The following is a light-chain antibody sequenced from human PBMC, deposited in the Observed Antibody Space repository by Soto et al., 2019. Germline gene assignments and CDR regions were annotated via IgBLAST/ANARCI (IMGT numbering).Light chain of an antibody. V-gene: IGKV3-11*01. CDR1: QSVGSY. Sequence: EIVLTQSPATLSLSPGERATLSCRASQSVGSYLGWYQQKPGQAPRLLIYDASNRATGIPARFSGSGFGTDFTLTISSLEPEDFATYYCLQDYNYPRTFGQGTKVEIK. J-gene: IGKJ1*01. CDR2: DAS. CDR3: LQDYNYPRT.